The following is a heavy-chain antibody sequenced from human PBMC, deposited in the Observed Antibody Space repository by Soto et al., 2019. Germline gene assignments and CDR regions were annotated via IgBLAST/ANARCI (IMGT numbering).Heavy chain of an antibody. CDR2: ISVTGDTT. V-gene: IGHV3-23*01. CDR1: GFTFSSYA. Sequence: GGSLRLSCAASGFTFSSYAMSWVRQATGKGLEWVSGISVTGDTTYYADSVKGRFTISRDNSKNTLYLQMNSLRADDTAVYYCATLAIPHNWFDPWGQGTLVTVSS. CDR3: ATLAIPHNWFDP. J-gene: IGHJ5*02. D-gene: IGHD5-12*01.